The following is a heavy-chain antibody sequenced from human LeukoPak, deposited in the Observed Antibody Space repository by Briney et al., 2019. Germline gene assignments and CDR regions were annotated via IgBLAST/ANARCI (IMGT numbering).Heavy chain of an antibody. J-gene: IGHJ4*02. CDR1: GYTFTGYY. Sequence: AASAKVSCKASGYTFTGYYMHWVRQAPGQGLEWMGWINPNSGGTNYAQKFQGRVTMTRDTSISTAYMELSRLRSDATAVYYCVRVATTHWWAAADLYYFDYWGQGTLVTVSS. CDR3: VRVATTHWWAAADLYYFDY. CDR2: INPNSGGT. D-gene: IGHD5-12*01. V-gene: IGHV1-2*02.